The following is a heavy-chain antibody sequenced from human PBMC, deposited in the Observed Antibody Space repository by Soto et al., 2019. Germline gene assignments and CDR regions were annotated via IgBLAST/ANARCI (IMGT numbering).Heavy chain of an antibody. CDR2: IYYSGST. V-gene: IGHV4-39*01. J-gene: IGHJ4*02. CDR1: GGSISSSSYY. Sequence: SETLSLTCTVSGGSISSSSYYWGWIRQPPGKGLEWIGSIYYSGSTYYNPSLKSRVTISVDTSKNQFSLKLSSVTAADTAVYYCARQTRTTYYDILTGYVGYWGQGTLVTVSS. CDR3: ARQTRTTYYDILTGYVGY. D-gene: IGHD3-9*01.